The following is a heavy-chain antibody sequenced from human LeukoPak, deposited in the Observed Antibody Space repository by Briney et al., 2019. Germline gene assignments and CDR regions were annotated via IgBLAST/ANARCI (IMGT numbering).Heavy chain of an antibody. CDR1: GGSISRSSYY. V-gene: IGHV4-39*01. Sequence: SETLSLTCTVSGGSISRSSYYWGWIRQPPGKGLEWIGSIYYSGSTYYNPSLKSRVTISVDTSKNQFSLKLSSVTAADTAVYYCARQGGGDSSSWYASGDWYFDLWGRGTLVTVSS. CDR3: ARQGGGDSSSWYASGDWYFDL. J-gene: IGHJ2*01. CDR2: IYYSGST. D-gene: IGHD6-13*01.